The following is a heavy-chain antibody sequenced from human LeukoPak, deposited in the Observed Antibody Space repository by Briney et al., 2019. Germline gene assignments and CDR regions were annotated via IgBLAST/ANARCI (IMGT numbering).Heavy chain of an antibody. D-gene: IGHD2-2*02. CDR1: GFMFSNYA. J-gene: IGHJ4*02. Sequence: GRSLRLSCVASGFMFSNYAMHWVRQAPGKGLEWVAVISYDGNLKHYADSVQGRFTISRDNPKNTLYLQMNSLRAEDTAVYYCAKGGYCSSTSCHTPIDYWGQGTLVTVSS. V-gene: IGHV3-30*18. CDR2: ISYDGNLK. CDR3: AKGGYCSSTSCHTPIDY.